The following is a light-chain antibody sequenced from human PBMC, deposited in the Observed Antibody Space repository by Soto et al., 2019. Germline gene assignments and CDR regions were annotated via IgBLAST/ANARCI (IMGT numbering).Light chain of an antibody. CDR2: AAS. Sequence: DVQMTQSPSSLSASVGDRVTITCRASQSISSFLNWYKQKAGRAPKLLIYAASSLQSGVPSKFSGSGSGTDISLTISGLLPEDFATNYDQQIYSSPLTFGQGTKLEIK. CDR1: QSISSF. CDR3: QQIYSSPLT. V-gene: IGKV1-39*01. J-gene: IGKJ2*01.